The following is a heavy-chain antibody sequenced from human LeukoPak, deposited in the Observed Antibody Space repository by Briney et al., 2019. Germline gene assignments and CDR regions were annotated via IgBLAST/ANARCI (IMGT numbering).Heavy chain of an antibody. CDR3: VREDPRTGHWFFDF. J-gene: IGHJ2*01. V-gene: IGHV3-74*01. CDR1: GFTLSAHW. CDR2: MNSDGSGT. Sequence: GGSLRLSCAVSGFTLSAHWMHWVRQAPGKGLVWVSRMNSDGSGTTYADSARGRFTISRDNGKNILYLQMNSLRAEDTAVYYCVREDPRTGHWFFDFWGRGTLVTVSS.